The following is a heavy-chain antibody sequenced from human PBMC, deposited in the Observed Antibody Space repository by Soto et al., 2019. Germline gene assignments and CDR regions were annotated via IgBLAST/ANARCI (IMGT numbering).Heavy chain of an antibody. J-gene: IGHJ4*02. V-gene: IGHV4-31*03. D-gene: IGHD3-16*02. CDR1: GDSFSSGGYY. CDR3: ARTTTYYDYIWGSYRPKDFDF. CDR2: VFYSGTT. Sequence: QVLQQESGPGLVKPSQTLSLTCTVSGDSFSSGGYYWSWIRQHPGKGLAWIGYVFYSGTTYYSPSLKSRVSISVDTSKNQFSLSLSSVTAADTAVYYCARTTTYYDYIWGSYRPKDFDFWGQGTLVTVSS.